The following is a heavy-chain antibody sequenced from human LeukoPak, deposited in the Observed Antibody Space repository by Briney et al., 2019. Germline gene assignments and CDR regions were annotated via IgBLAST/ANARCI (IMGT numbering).Heavy chain of an antibody. J-gene: IGHJ6*02. Sequence: SETLSLTCAVHGGSFNNYYWSWIRQPPGKGLEWIGEINHSGSTNYNPSLRSRVTTSVDTSKNQFSLRLRFVTAADTAVYYCARMRVGFYYGSGKYYCGLDVWGQGTTVIVSS. CDR2: INHSGST. V-gene: IGHV4-34*01. CDR3: ARMRVGFYYGSGKYYCGLDV. CDR1: GGSFNNYY. D-gene: IGHD3-10*01.